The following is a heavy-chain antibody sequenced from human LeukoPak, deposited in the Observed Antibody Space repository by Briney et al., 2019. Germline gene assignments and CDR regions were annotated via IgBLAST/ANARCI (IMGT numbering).Heavy chain of an antibody. J-gene: IGHJ4*02. CDR2: INHSGST. CDR1: GGSFSAYY. CDR3: ARGGFYCGGDCYVDY. D-gene: IGHD2-21*02. Sequence: PSETLSLTCAVYGGSFSAYYWSWIRPPPGKGLEWIGEINHSGSTNYNPSLKSRVTISVDTSKNQFSLKLSSVTAADTAVYYFARGGFYCGGDCYVDYWGQGTLVTVSS. V-gene: IGHV4-34*01.